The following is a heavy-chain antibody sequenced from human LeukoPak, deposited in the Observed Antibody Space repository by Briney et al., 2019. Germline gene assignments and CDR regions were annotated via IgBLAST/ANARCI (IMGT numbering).Heavy chain of an antibody. CDR2: IYPGDSDT. Sequence: GESLKISCKGSGYSFTDYWIAWVRQLPGKGLEWMGIIYPGDSDTRYSPSFQGQVTISADKSISTAYLQWSSLKASDTAMYYCARRYDNTGYYVYRGQGTPVTVSS. CDR1: GYSFTDYW. J-gene: IGHJ4*02. V-gene: IGHV5-51*01. CDR3: ARRYDNTGYYVY. D-gene: IGHD3-22*01.